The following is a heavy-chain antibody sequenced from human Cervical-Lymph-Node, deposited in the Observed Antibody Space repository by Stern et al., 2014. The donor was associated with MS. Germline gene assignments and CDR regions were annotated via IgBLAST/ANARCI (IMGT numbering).Heavy chain of an antibody. CDR2: IYYSGST. D-gene: IGHD6-13*01. J-gene: IGHJ4*02. V-gene: IGHV4-59*01. CDR3: ARESYSSSWLYFDY. Sequence: VQLVESGPGLVKPSEALSLTCTVSGGSISSYYWSWIRQPPGKGLEWIGYIYYSGSTNYNPSLKSRVTISVDTSKNQFSLKLSSVTAADTAVYYCARESYSSSWLYFDYWGQGTLVTVSS. CDR1: GGSISSYY.